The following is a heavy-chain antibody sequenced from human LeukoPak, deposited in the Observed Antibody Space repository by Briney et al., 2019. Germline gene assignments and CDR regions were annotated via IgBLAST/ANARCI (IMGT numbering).Heavy chain of an antibody. J-gene: IGHJ5*02. Sequence: GFLRLSCAASGFMFSNYWMSWVRQTPGKGLEWVANIKQDGSEKYYVDSVKGRFTISRDNAKNSLYLQMNSLRAEDTAVYYCARFSTGYSLRGFDPWGQGTLVTVSS. CDR2: IKQDGSEK. CDR3: ARFSTGYSLRGFDP. CDR1: GFMFSNYW. V-gene: IGHV3-7*01. D-gene: IGHD5-18*01.